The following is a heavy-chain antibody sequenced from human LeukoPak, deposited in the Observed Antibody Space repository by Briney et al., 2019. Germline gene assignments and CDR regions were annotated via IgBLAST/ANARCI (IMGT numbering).Heavy chain of an antibody. CDR2: INHSGST. J-gene: IGHJ1*01. CDR1: GGLFSGYY. CDR3: ARGANLGNYYDSSGPFQH. D-gene: IGHD3-22*01. Sequence: PSETLSLTCAVYGGLFSGYYWSWIRQRPGKGLEWIGEINHSGSTNYNPSLKSRVTISVDTSKNQFSLKLSSVTAADTAVYYCARGANLGNYYDSSGPFQHWGQGTLVTVSS. V-gene: IGHV4-34*01.